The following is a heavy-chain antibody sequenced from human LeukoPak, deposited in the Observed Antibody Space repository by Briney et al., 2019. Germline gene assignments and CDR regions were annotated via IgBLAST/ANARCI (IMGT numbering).Heavy chain of an antibody. CDR1: GYTFTSYG. CDR3: ARVRGSYGSGSLYYYYGMDV. Sequence: GASVKASCKASGYTFTSYGISWVRQAPGQGLEWMGWISAYNGNTNYAQKLQGRVTMTTDTSTSTAYMELRSLRSDDTAVYYCARVRGSYGSGSLYYYYGMDVWGQGTTVTVSS. CDR2: ISAYNGNT. V-gene: IGHV1-18*01. J-gene: IGHJ6*02. D-gene: IGHD3-10*01.